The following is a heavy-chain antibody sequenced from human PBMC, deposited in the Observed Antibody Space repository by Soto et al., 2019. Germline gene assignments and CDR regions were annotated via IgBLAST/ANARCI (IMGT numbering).Heavy chain of an antibody. Sequence: GGSQRLSSTASGFTFSSHARSWVRQAPGKGLEWVSAISGSGGSTYYADSVKGRFTISRDNSKNALYLQMNSLRAEDTAVYYCAKAGMREPGPFDYWGQGTLVTVSS. CDR2: ISGSGGST. D-gene: IGHD1-26*01. J-gene: IGHJ4*02. CDR3: AKAGMREPGPFDY. V-gene: IGHV3-23*01. CDR1: GFTFSSHA.